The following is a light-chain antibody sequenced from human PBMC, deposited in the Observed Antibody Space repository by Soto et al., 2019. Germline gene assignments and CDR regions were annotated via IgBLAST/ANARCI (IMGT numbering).Light chain of an antibody. CDR2: AAS. J-gene: IGKJ2*01. Sequence: DIEMTQSPSSVSSSVGDRVTITCRASQGISTNLDWYQQKPGKAPKLLFYAASSLQSGVPPRFSGSGSETDFTLTISILQAEYVAVYYCQQDYHTPRTFGQGTKVEIK. V-gene: IGKV1-12*01. CDR3: QQDYHTPRT. CDR1: QGISTN.